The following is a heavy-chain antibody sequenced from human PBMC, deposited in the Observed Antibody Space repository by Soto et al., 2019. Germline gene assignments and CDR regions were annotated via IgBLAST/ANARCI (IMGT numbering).Heavy chain of an antibody. CDR3: TTWRNYLGY. D-gene: IGHD3-3*01. Sequence: EVPLVESGGGLVKPGGSLRLSCAASGFTFSDAWMSWVRQAPGKGLEWVGLIKSKTDGGTTDYAAPVKGRFTISRDDSKNTLYLQMNSLKTEDTAVYYCTTWRNYLGYWGQGTLVTVSS. V-gene: IGHV3-15*01. CDR2: IKSKTDGGTT. CDR1: GFTFSDAW. J-gene: IGHJ4*02.